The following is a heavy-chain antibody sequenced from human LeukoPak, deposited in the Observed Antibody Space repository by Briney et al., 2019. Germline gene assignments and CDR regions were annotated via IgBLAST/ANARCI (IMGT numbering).Heavy chain of an antibody. V-gene: IGHV3-21*01. CDR2: ISSSSNYI. CDR1: GFTFSSYS. Sequence: GGSLRLSCAASGFTFSSYSMNWVRQAPGKGLEWVPAISSSSNYIYYADSVKGRFTISRDNAKNSLFLQMNSLRAEDTAVYYCAKSLGYCSSTSCYTDSYWGQGTLVTVSS. CDR3: AKSLGYCSSTSCYTDSY. J-gene: IGHJ4*02. D-gene: IGHD2-2*02.